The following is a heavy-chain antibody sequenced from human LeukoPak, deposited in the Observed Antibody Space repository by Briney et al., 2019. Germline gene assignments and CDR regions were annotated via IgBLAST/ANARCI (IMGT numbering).Heavy chain of an antibody. CDR1: GYTFTSYG. CDR3: ARGVTAAVPGSSGVLIDY. Sequence: GASVKVSCKASGYTFTSYGINWVRQATGQGLEWMGWMNPNSGNTGYAQKFQGRVTMTRNTSISTAYMELSSLRSEDTAVYYCARGVTAAVPGSSGVLIDYWGQGTLVTVSS. D-gene: IGHD6-13*01. J-gene: IGHJ4*02. V-gene: IGHV1-8*02. CDR2: MNPNSGNT.